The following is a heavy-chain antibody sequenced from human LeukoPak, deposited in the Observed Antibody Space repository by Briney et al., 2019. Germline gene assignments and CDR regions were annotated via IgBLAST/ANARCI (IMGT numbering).Heavy chain of an antibody. V-gene: IGHV3-7*01. CDR2: IRQGGGEK. D-gene: IGHD5-18*01. J-gene: IGHJ4*02. CDR1: GFSITNYW. Sequence: GGSLRLSCVASGFSITNYWMSWVRQAPGKGLEWVAKIRQGGGEKYYVDSVKGRFTISRGNAKKSLYLQMNSLRAEDTAVYYCARHLSGVTGYTYGRGIDYWGQGTLVTVSS. CDR3: ARHLSGVTGYTYGRGIDY.